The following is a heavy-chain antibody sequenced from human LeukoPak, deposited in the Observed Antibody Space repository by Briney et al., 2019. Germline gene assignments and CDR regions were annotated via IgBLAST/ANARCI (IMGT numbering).Heavy chain of an antibody. V-gene: IGHV3-48*01. CDR3: VRVKGTYFDY. J-gene: IGHJ4*02. Sequence: GGSLRLSCTASGFPLSSYSITWVRQAPGKGLEWISYISSSSSNIYYLDSVQGRLTVSRDNERNSLFLQIDSPRAEDTAVYYCVRVKGTYFDYWGQGSLVTVSS. D-gene: IGHD1-1*01. CDR1: GFPLSSYS. CDR2: ISSSSSNI.